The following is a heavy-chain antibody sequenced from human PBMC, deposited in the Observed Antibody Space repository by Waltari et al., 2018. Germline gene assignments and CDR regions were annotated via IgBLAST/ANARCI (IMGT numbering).Heavy chain of an antibody. V-gene: IGHV4-39*01. Sequence: QLQLQESGPGLVKPSETLSLTCTVSGGSISSSSYYWGWIRQPPGKGLEWIGSSYYSGTPSYNPSLKNRVTISVDTSKNQFSLKLSSVTSADTAVYYCASLDYYDSSGYPFGYWGQGTLVTVSS. D-gene: IGHD3-22*01. CDR2: SYYSGTP. J-gene: IGHJ4*02. CDR3: ASLDYYDSSGYPFGY. CDR1: GGSISSSSYY.